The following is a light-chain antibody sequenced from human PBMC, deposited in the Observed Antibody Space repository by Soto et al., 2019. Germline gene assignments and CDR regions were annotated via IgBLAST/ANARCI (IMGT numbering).Light chain of an antibody. CDR3: QQYNSYSPLT. CDR2: KAS. CDR1: QTISSW. J-gene: IGKJ4*01. V-gene: IGKV1-5*03. Sequence: DIQMTQSPSTLSASVRDRVTITSRASQTISSWLAWFQQRPGRAPKFLIYKASSLKNGVPLRFSGSGSGTQFTLTNSSLQPDDFATYYCQQYNSYSPLTFGGGTKVDIK.